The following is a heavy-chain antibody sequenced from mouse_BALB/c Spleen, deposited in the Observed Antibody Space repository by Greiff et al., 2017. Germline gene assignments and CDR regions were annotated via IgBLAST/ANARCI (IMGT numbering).Heavy chain of an antibody. Sequence: EVQLVESGGGLVQPGGSMKLSCVASGFTFSNYWMNWVRQSPEKGLEWVAEIRLKSNNYATHYAESVKGRFTISRDDSKSSVYLQMNNLRAEDTGIYYCTRLHYYGSSYFDYWGQGTTLTVSS. J-gene: IGHJ2*01. CDR1: GFTFSNYW. V-gene: IGHV6-6*02. CDR2: IRLKSNNYAT. D-gene: IGHD1-1*01. CDR3: TRLHYYGSSYFDY.